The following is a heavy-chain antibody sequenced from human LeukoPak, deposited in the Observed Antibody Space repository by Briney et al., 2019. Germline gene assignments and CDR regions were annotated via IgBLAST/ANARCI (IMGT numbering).Heavy chain of an antibody. CDR2: IYSGGST. CDR1: GFTVSNNY. CDR3: ARVVRPSSYIDY. J-gene: IGHJ4*02. V-gene: IGHV3-53*01. D-gene: IGHD6-6*01. Sequence: GGSLKLSCAASGFTVSNNYMSWVRQAPGKGLEWVSVIYSGGSTNYADSVKGRFTISRDNSKNTMYLQMNSLRVEDTAVYYCARVVRPSSYIDYWGQGTVVTGSS.